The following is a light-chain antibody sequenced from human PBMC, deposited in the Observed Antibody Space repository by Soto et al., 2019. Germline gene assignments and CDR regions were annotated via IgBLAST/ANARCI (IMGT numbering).Light chain of an antibody. CDR1: QNVASY. J-gene: IGKJ3*01. V-gene: IGKV3-11*01. CDR2: DVS. Sequence: EIVLTQSPATLSLSPGESATLSCRASQNVASYLAWFQQKPGQPPRLLVYDVSTRATGIPARFSGSGSETDFTLTISSLDPEDFAFYYCQQSSRWPFTLGPGTKVDIK. CDR3: QQSSRWPFT.